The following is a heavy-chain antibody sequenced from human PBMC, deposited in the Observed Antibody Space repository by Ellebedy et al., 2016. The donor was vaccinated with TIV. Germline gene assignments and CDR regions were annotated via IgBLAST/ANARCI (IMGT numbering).Heavy chain of an antibody. CDR1: GFTFSNYA. CDR3: AKGRGGGSDTSAPRYYFDY. V-gene: IGHV3-23*01. D-gene: IGHD3-22*01. CDR2: ISSTGSRT. J-gene: IGHJ4*02. Sequence: GESLKISCAASGFTFSNYAMSWVRQAPGKGLEWVSTISSTGSRTYYADSVEGRFIISRDNSKKTLYLQMNSLRAEDTAVYYCAKGRGGGSDTSAPRYYFDYWGLGTLVTVS.